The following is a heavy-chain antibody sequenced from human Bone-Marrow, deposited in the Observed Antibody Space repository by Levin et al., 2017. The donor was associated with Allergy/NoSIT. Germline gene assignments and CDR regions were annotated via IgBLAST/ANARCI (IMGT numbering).Heavy chain of an antibody. CDR3: VRGKSAAQCGDF. V-gene: IGHV4-38-2*01. D-gene: IGHD2-15*01. J-gene: IGHJ4*02. Sequence: SQTLSLTCGVSGYSISSGYYWGWIRQPPGKGLEWIGHVYNGGSTHYTPSLKSRVTISLDTSRNQFSLHLMSVTAADTARYLWVRGKSAAQCGDFWGQGIQVTVSS. CDR2: VYNGGST. CDR1: GYSISSGYY.